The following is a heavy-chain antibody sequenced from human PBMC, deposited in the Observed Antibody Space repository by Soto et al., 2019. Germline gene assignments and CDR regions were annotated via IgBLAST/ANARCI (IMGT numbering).Heavy chain of an antibody. D-gene: IGHD7-27*01. J-gene: IGHJ6*02. CDR3: ATTQISTGDLHYYGMDV. CDR2: FDPEDGET. V-gene: IGHV1-24*01. CDR1: GYTLTELS. Sequence: ASVKVSCKVSGYTLTELSMHWVRQAPGKGLEWMGGFDPEDGETIYAQKFQGRVTMTEDTSTDTAYMELSSLRSEGTAVYYCATTQISTGDLHYYGMDVWGQGTTVTVSS.